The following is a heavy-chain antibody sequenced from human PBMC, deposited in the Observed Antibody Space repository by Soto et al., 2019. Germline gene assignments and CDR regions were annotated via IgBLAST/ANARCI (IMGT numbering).Heavy chain of an antibody. CDR3: AKDRSRDYYDSSGYLPHDAFDI. CDR2: IYTDGST. V-gene: IGHV3-53*01. J-gene: IGHJ3*02. Sequence: GGSLRLSCAASGFTVSSNYMSWVRQAPGKGLEWLSVIYTDGSTYYADSVKGRFTISRDNSKNTLYLQMNSLRAEDTAVYYCAKDRSRDYYDSSGYLPHDAFDIWGQGTMVTVSS. CDR1: GFTVSSNY. D-gene: IGHD3-22*01.